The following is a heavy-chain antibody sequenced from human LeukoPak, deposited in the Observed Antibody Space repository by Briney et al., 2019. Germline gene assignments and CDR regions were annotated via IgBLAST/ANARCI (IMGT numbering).Heavy chain of an antibody. V-gene: IGHV3-30*03. D-gene: IGHD7-27*01. CDR1: GFTFGNYG. CDR3: ARRDNWGLDY. J-gene: IGHJ4*02. Sequence: GGSLRLSCAVSGFTFGNYGMHWVRQAPGKGLEWVALISYDGSSKYCANSVKGRFTISRDNSKNTLYLQMNSLRAEDTAVYYCARRDNWGLDYWGQGTLVTVSS. CDR2: ISYDGSSK.